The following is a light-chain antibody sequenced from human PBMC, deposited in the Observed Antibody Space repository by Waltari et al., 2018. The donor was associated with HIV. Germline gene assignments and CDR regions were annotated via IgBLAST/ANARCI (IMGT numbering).Light chain of an antibody. CDR3: QQRSNWPPT. CDR2: DAS. J-gene: IGKJ4*01. V-gene: IGKV3-11*01. Sequence: EIVLTQSPATLSLSPGERATLSCRASQSVSSYLAWYQQNPGQAPRRLIYDASNRATGIPARFSGSGSWTDFTLTISSLEPEDFAVYYCQQRSNWPPTFGGGTKVEIK. CDR1: QSVSSY.